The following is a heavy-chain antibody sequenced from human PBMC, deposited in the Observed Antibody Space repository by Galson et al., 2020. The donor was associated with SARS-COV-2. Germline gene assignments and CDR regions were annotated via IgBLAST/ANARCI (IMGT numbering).Heavy chain of an antibody. CDR3: ASGGERFDWHYYYGMDV. V-gene: IGHV1-18*01. Sequence: ASVKVSCKAYGYTFTSYGISWVRQAQAKGTEWMGWIRAYNGNTNYAQKLQGRVTMTTDTSTSTAYMELRSLRSDDTAVYYCASGGERFDWHYYYGMDVWGQGTTVTVSS. J-gene: IGHJ6*02. CDR2: IRAYNGNT. D-gene: IGHD3-9*01. CDR1: GYTFTSYG.